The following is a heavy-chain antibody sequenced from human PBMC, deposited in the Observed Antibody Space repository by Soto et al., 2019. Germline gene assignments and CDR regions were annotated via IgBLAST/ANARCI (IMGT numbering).Heavy chain of an antibody. CDR2: ISSSGSTI. V-gene: IGHV3-11*01. D-gene: IGHD3-10*01. CDR3: ARDRDYYGSGSLFSYYYYGMDV. Sequence: QVQLVESGGGLVKPGGSLRLSCAASGFTFSDYYMSWIRQAPGKGLEWVSYISSSGSTIYYADSVKGRFTISRDNAKNSLYLQMNSLRAEDTAVYYCARDRDYYGSGSLFSYYYYGMDVWGQGTTVTVSS. J-gene: IGHJ6*02. CDR1: GFTFSDYY.